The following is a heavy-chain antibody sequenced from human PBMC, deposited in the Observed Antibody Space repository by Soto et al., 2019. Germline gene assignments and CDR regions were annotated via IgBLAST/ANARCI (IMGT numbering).Heavy chain of an antibody. CDR3: ARHNAVGATPDF. V-gene: IGHV1-18*01. Sequence: XSCXASGXXFXXXGXXWVRQAPGQGLEWMGWISVYTGNTNYAQNLQGRVTMTTDTSTRTAYMELRGLRSDDTAVYYCARHNAVGATPDFWGQGTLVTVSS. CDR1: GXXFXXXG. CDR2: ISVYTGNT. J-gene: IGHJ4*02. D-gene: IGHD1-26*01.